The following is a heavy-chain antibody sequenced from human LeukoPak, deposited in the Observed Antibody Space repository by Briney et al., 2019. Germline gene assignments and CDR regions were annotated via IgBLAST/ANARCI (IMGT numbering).Heavy chain of an antibody. CDR3: AKTLWFGELNDAFDI. J-gene: IGHJ3*02. CDR1: GYTFTGYY. CDR2: INPKSGGT. V-gene: IGHV1-2*02. D-gene: IGHD3-10*01. Sequence: ASVKVSCKASGYTFTGYYIHWVRQAPGQGLEWMGWINPKSGGTNYLQKFQGRVTMTRDTSISTAYMELTTLTSDDTAVYYCAKTLWFGELNDAFDIWGQGTMVSVSS.